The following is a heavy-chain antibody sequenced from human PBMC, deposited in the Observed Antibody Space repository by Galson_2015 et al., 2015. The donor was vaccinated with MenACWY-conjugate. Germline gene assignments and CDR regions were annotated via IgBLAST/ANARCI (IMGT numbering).Heavy chain of an antibody. CDR1: GFAFSSYS. Sequence: SLRLSCAASGFAFSSYSMYWVRQAPGKGLEWISYIGGNTNTIYYADSVKGRVTISRDNAKNSLYLQMNSLRAEDTGVYYCARDGSGWVIDYWGQGNLVTVSS. CDR2: IGGNTNTI. D-gene: IGHD6-19*01. CDR3: ARDGSGWVIDY. J-gene: IGHJ4*02. V-gene: IGHV3-48*04.